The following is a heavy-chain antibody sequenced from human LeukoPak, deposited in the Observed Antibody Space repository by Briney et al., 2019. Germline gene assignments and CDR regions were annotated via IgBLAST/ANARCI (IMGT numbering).Heavy chain of an antibody. Sequence: PGESLRLSCAASGFTFSSNWMSWVRQAPGKGLEWVANIKQDGSEKYFVDSVKGRFTISRDNAKNSLYLQMNSLRAEDTAVYYCARAVIVVVPIARGIWSSAPRSDFYYYMDVWGKGTTVTVSS. J-gene: IGHJ6*03. V-gene: IGHV3-7*01. D-gene: IGHD2-2*01. CDR2: IKQDGSEK. CDR1: GFTFSSNW. CDR3: ARAVIVVVPIARGIWSSAPRSDFYYYMDV.